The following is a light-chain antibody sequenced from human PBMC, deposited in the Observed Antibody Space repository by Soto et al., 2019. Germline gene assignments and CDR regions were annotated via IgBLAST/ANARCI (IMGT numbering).Light chain of an antibody. V-gene: IGKV3-15*01. CDR1: QSVSSN. CDR2: GAS. CDR3: QQRGT. J-gene: IGKJ3*01. Sequence: EIVMTQSPATLSLSPGERATLSCRASQSVSSNLAWYQQKPGQAPRLLIYGASTRATGIPARFSGSGSGTDFTLTISSLEPEDLAVYYCQQRGTFGPGTKVDIK.